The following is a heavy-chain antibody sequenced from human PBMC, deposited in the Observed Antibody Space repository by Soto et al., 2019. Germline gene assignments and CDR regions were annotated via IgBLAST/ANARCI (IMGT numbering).Heavy chain of an antibody. V-gene: IGHV1-69*13. CDR1: GGTFYTYT. CDR2: ITPIYPTT. D-gene: IGHD5-18*01. J-gene: IGHJ4*02. CDR3: ARIPRYSFPTSDDLDS. Sequence: SVKVSCKASGGTFYTYTFSWVRQAPGQGLEWMGSITPIYPTTNYAEKFQGRLTVTAGGSTNTAYMELNSLTSEDTAVYYCARIPRYSFPTSDDLDSWGQGTLVTVSS.